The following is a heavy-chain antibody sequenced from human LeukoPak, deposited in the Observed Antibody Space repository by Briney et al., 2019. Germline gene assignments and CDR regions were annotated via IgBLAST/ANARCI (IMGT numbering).Heavy chain of an antibody. CDR3: ARAGDYYDSSGYYYNYFDY. CDR1: GFTVSSNY. J-gene: IGHJ4*02. D-gene: IGHD3-22*01. V-gene: IGHV3-53*01. CDR2: IYSGGST. Sequence: GGSLRLSCAASGFTVSSNYMSWVRQAPGKGLEWVSVIYSGGSTYYADSVKGRFTISRDNSKNTLYLQMNSLRAEDTAVYYCARAGDYYDSSGYYYNYFDYWGQGTLVTVSS.